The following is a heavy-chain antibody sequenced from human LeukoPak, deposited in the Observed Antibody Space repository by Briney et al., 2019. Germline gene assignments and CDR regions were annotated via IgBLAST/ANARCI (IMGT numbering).Heavy chain of an antibody. CDR3: ARVSNYDFWSGYPTDY. CDR2: IYHSGST. V-gene: IGHV4-38-2*01. D-gene: IGHD3-3*01. J-gene: IGHJ4*02. Sequence: SETLSLTCAVSGYSISSGYYWGWIRQPPGKGLEWIGSIYHSGSTYYNPSLKSRVTISVDTSKHQFSLKLSSVTAADTAVYYCARVSNYDFWSGYPTDYWGQGTLVTVSS. CDR1: GYSISSGYY.